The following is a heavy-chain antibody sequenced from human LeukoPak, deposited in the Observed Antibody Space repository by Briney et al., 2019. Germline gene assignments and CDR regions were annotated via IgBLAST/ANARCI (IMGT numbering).Heavy chain of an antibody. CDR1: GFTFSSSA. D-gene: IGHD1-26*01. CDR2: ISGSGGGT. V-gene: IGHV3-23*01. J-gene: IGHJ4*02. CDR3: AKDLGRYRNNYFDY. Sequence: GGSLRLSCAASGFTFSSSAMSWVRQAPEKGLEWVSTISGSGGGTYYADSVKGRFTISRDDSKNTLYLQMNSLRAEDTAVYYCAKDLGRYRNNYFDYWGQGSPVTVSS.